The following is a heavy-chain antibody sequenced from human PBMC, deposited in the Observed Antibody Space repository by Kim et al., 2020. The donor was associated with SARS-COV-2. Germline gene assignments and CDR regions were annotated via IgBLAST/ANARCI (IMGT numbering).Heavy chain of an antibody. V-gene: IGHV3-21*01. D-gene: IGHD3-16*01. Sequence: ADSGKGRFTISRDNAKNSLYLQMNSLRAEDTAVYYCAREGLQGGIRGMDVWGQGTTVTVSS. CDR3: AREGLQGGIRGMDV. J-gene: IGHJ6*02.